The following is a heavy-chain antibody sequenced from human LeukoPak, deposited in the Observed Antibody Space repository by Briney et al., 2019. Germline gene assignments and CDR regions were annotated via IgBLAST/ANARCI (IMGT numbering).Heavy chain of an antibody. V-gene: IGHV1-46*01. CDR3: ARDKAVTTELTQYFQH. J-gene: IGHJ1*01. D-gene: IGHD4-11*01. Sequence: GASVKVSCKASGYTFTSNYIHWVRQAPGQGLEWMGIINPRDGSANSAQKFQGRVTMTRDTSTSTLYMELSSLRSEDTAVYYCARDKAVTTELTQYFQHWGQGTLVTVSS. CDR2: INPRDGSA. CDR1: GYTFTSNY.